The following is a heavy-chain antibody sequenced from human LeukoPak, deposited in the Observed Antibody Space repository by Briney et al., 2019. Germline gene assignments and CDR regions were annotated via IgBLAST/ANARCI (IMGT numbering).Heavy chain of an antibody. J-gene: IGHJ4*02. Sequence: GAPVKVSCTASGYTFTSYGISWVRQAPGQGLEWMGWISAYNGNTNYAQKLQGRVTMTTDTSTSTAYMELRSLRSDDTAVYYCARVSDIVVVPAVIPFDYWGQGTLVTVSS. CDR1: GYTFTSYG. D-gene: IGHD2-2*01. CDR3: ARVSDIVVVPAVIPFDY. V-gene: IGHV1-18*01. CDR2: ISAYNGNT.